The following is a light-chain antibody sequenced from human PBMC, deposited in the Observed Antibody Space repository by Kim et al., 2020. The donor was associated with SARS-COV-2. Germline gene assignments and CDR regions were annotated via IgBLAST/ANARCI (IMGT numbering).Light chain of an antibody. J-gene: IGKJ2*01. Sequence: SPGERDTLSCRARQSVSNNLVWYQHKPGQPPRLLIYGASTRATGVPARFSGSGSGTDFTLTVSSLQSEDFAVYYCHQYNDWPPGDTFGQGTKLEI. V-gene: IGKV3-15*01. CDR1: QSVSNN. CDR2: GAS. CDR3: HQYNDWPPGDT.